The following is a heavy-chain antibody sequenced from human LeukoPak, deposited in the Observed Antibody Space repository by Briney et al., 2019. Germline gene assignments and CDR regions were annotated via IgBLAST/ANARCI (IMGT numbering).Heavy chain of an antibody. CDR2: IYFTGTT. CDR1: GFSISGGGYW. D-gene: IGHD2-21*01. Sequence: SETLSLTCTVSGFSISGGGYWWSWIRQYPGTGLEWIGYIYFTGTTHYSPSLKSRLSISVDTSENQFSLRPSAVTAADTAVYYCARGPSRNTFGEDGLDIWGLGTLVTVSS. CDR3: ARGPSRNTFGEDGLDI. J-gene: IGHJ3*02. V-gene: IGHV4-31*03.